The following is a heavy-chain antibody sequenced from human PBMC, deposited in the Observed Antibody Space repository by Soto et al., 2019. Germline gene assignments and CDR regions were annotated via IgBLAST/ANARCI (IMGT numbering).Heavy chain of an antibody. D-gene: IGHD3-22*01. CDR3: ATPGINYDYYYDSSGYYLYY. J-gene: IGHJ4*02. V-gene: IGHV1-69*13. CDR1: GGTFSSYA. Sequence: SLKVSCKASGGTFSSYAISWVRQAPGQGLEWMGGIIPIFGTANYAQKFQGRVTITADESTSTAYMELSSLRSEDTAVYYCATPGINYDYYYDSSGYYLYYWGQGTLVTVSS. CDR2: IIPIFGTA.